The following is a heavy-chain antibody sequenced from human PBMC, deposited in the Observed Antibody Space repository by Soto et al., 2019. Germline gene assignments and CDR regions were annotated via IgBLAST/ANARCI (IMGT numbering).Heavy chain of an antibody. D-gene: IGHD4-17*01. V-gene: IGHV4-59*11. CDR1: GGSISSLY. CDR3: ARHATVTPEGDFDY. Sequence: SETLSLTCTVSGGSISSLYWSRIRQPPGKGLEWIGYIYYSGSTNYNPSLKSRVTISVDTSKNQFSLKLSSVTAADTAVYYCARHATVTPEGDFDYWGQGTLVTVSS. J-gene: IGHJ4*02. CDR2: IYYSGST.